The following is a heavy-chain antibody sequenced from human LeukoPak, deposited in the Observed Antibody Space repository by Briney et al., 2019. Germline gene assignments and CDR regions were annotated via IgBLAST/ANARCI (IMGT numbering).Heavy chain of an antibody. V-gene: IGHV3-53*01. Sequence: GGSLRLSCAASGFSVRSKYMSWVRQAPGKGLEWVSVLQSVGNTFYADSVKGRFSISRDRSKNTVYLQMDSLRAEDTAVYYCARYAEGEEQMATTYFDLWGQGTLVIVSS. D-gene: IGHD5-24*01. CDR2: LQSVGNT. J-gene: IGHJ4*02. CDR3: ARYAEGEEQMATTYFDL. CDR1: GFSVRSKY.